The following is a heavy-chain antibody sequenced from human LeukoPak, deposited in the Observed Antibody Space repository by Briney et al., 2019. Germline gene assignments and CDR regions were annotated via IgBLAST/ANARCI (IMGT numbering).Heavy chain of an antibody. J-gene: IGHJ4*02. Sequence: PGGSLRLSCAASGFIFSDHGMNWVRQAPGKGLEWVSGISPRGDITYYTDSVKGRFTVSRDNFKNTVHLQMNSLSPEDAAVYYCVKDDGWVQYANWGQGTLVTVSS. CDR1: GFIFSDHG. CDR3: VKDDGWVQYAN. D-gene: IGHD5-24*01. V-gene: IGHV3-23*01. CDR2: ISPRGDIT.